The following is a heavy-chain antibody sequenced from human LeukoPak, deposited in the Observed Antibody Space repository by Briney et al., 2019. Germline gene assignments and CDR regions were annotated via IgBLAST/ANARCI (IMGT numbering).Heavy chain of an antibody. Sequence: SVKLSCKASGGTFSSYAISWVRQAPGQGLEWMGGIIPIFGTANYAQKFQGRVTITADKSTSTAYMELSSLRSEDTAVYYCSARDGYNLEDAFDIWGQGTMVTVSS. J-gene: IGHJ3*02. V-gene: IGHV1-69*06. CDR3: SARDGYNLEDAFDI. D-gene: IGHD5-24*01. CDR2: IIPIFGTA. CDR1: GGTFSSYA.